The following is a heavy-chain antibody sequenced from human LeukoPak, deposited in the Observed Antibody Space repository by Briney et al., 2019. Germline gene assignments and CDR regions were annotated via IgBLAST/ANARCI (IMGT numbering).Heavy chain of an antibody. CDR1: GGSFSGYY. Sequence: SETLSLTCAVYGGSFSGYYWSWIRQPPGKGLEWIGEINHSGSTTYNPSLKSRVTISVDTSKNQFSLKLSSVAAADTAVYYCARGQASFDIWGQGTMVTVSS. CDR2: INHSGST. CDR3: ARGQASFDI. J-gene: IGHJ3*02. V-gene: IGHV4-34*01.